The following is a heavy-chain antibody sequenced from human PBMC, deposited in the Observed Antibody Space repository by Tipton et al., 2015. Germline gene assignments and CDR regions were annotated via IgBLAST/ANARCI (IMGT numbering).Heavy chain of an antibody. J-gene: IGHJ6*02. CDR1: GFTFSSYS. CDR2: ISTSSSYI. V-gene: IGHV3-21*01. CDR3: ARGTTRLRGYTSGRAFYSHGVDV. D-gene: IGHD6-25*01. Sequence: SLRLSCAASGFTFSSYSMNWVRQAPGKGLEWVSSISTSSSYIYYADSLKGRFTISRDNAKNSLYLQMNSLRAGDTAVYYCARGTTRLRGYTSGRAFYSHGVDVWGQGTTVIVSS.